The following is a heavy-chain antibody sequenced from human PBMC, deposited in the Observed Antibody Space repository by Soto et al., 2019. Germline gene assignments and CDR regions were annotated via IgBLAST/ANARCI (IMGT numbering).Heavy chain of an antibody. J-gene: IGHJ4*02. Sequence: SQTVSLTCTVSGGSISSYYWSWILQPPGKGLEWIGYIYPSVSTPYNPSRKSPPILSLDTSKNQSSLKLSSVTAADTAVYHCARTSWFDNSSSDYWGQGALVTVSS. D-gene: IGHD3-22*01. CDR2: IYPSVST. CDR3: ARTSWFDNSSSDY. V-gene: IGHV4-4*09. CDR1: GGSISSYY.